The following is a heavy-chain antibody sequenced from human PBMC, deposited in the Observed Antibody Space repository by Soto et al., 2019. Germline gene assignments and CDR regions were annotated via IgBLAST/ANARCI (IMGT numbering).Heavy chain of an antibody. CDR3: ARESRSELGTVEY. CDR2: IYASGTT. D-gene: IGHD1-1*01. J-gene: IGHJ4*02. CDR1: GASISNYY. V-gene: IGHV4-4*07. Sequence: QVRLQESGPGLVKPSETLSLTCTVSGASISNYYWSWIRQPAGKGLECLGRIYASGTTTYNPPLRSRVTMSVETSKNQFCLNLNSVTAADTAVYYCARESRSELGTVEYWGQGTLVTVSS.